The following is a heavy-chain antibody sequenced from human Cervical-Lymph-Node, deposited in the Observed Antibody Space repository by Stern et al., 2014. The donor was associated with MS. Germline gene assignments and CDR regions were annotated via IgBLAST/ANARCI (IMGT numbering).Heavy chain of an antibody. CDR3: ANTASYYYYYGMDV. V-gene: IGHV1-69*01. Sequence: QVQLVQSGAEVKKPGSSVKVSCQASGSTFSIYGFSWVRQAPGQGLEWMGVIIPIFSTASYAQKLQGRVTITADESTSTSYMELSSLRSEDTAVYYCANTASYYYYYGMDVLGQGTTVTVSS. CDR2: IIPIFSTA. CDR1: GSTFSIYG. D-gene: IGHD5-18*01. J-gene: IGHJ6*02.